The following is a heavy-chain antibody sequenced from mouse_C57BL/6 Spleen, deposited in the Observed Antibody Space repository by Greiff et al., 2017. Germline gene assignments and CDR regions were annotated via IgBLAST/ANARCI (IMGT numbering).Heavy chain of an antibody. D-gene: IGHD2-5*01. V-gene: IGHV1-54*01. CDR3: ARSTSYYSNYEFAY. CDR1: GYAFTNYL. J-gene: IGHJ3*01. Sequence: QVQLQQSGAELVRPGTSVKVSCKASGYAFTNYLIEWVKQRPGQGLEWIGVINPGSGGTNYNEKFKGKATLTADKSSSTAYMQLSSLTSEDSAVYFCARSTSYYSNYEFAYWGQGTLVTVSA. CDR2: INPGSGGT.